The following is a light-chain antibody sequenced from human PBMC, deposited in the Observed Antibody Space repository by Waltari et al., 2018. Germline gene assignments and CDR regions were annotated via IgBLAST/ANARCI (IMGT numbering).Light chain of an antibody. V-gene: IGLV7-46*01. CDR3: LFSYIGAWV. J-gene: IGLJ2*01. Sequence: QAVVTQEPSLTVSPGGTVTLTCASSPGTVPGRHYAYWFQQKPGQAPTTLIFDTDKKFSWTPARFSGSLVGGKAALTLSGALPEDEAEYYCLFSYIGAWVFGGGTKVTVL. CDR2: DTD. CDR1: PGTVPGRHY.